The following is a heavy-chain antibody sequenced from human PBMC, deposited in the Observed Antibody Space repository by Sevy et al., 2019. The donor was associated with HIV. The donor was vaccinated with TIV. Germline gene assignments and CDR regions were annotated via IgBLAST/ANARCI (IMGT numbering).Heavy chain of an antibody. CDR1: GGSISTHSYY. CDR3: ARDHGYSNGWFPYYYYYGMDV. Sequence: SETLSLTCSVSGGSISTHSYYWTWIRQHPGKGLEWIGYIHYSGRTNYNPSLKSQVTISLDTSKNQFSLRLRSVTAADTAVYYCARDHGYSNGWFPYYYYYGMDVWGPGTTVTVSS. V-gene: IGHV4-31*01. J-gene: IGHJ6*02. D-gene: IGHD6-19*01. CDR2: IHYSGRT.